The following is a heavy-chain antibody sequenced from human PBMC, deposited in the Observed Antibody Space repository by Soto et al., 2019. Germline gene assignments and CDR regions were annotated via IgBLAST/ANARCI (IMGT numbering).Heavy chain of an antibody. V-gene: IGHV1-3*01. CDR1: GYTFTSYA. Sequence: QVQLVQSGAEVKKPGASVKVSCKASGYTFTSYAMHWVRQAPGQRLEWVGWINAGNGNTKYSQKFQGRVTITRDTSASTAYMELSSLRSEDTAVYYCARDSSSFDAFDIWGQGTMVTVSS. J-gene: IGHJ3*02. CDR2: INAGNGNT. CDR3: ARDSSSFDAFDI. D-gene: IGHD6-13*01.